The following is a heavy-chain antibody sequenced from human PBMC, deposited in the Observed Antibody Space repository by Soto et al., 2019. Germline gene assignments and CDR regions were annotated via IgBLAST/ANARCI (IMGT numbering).Heavy chain of an antibody. CDR1: GYTFTSYD. D-gene: IGHD6-6*01. V-gene: IGHV1-8*01. J-gene: IGHJ2*01. CDR3: ARVPLAARRFYWYFDL. Sequence: QVQLVQSGAEVKKPGAPVKVSCKASGYTFTSYDINWVRQATGQGLEWMGWMNPNSGNTGYAQKFQGRVTMTRNTSISTAYMELSSLRSEDTAVYYCARVPLAARRFYWYFDLWGRGTLVTVSS. CDR2: MNPNSGNT.